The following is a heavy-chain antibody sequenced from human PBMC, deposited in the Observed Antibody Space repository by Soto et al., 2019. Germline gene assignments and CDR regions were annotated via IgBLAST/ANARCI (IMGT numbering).Heavy chain of an antibody. Sequence: HPGKGLEWIGYIYYSGSTYYNPSLKSRVTISVDTSKNQFSLKLSSVTAADIFFFQAEDGIRDVSTVSAFLLNRSSDL. V-gene: IGHV4-31*02. D-gene: IGHD2-15*01. J-gene: IGHJ2*01. CDR2: IYYSGST. CDR3: EDGIRDVSTVSAFLLNRSSDL.